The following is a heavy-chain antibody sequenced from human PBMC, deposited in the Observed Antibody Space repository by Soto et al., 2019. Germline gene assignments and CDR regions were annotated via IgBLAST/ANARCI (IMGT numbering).Heavy chain of an antibody. V-gene: IGHV1-18*01. CDR2: ISAYNGNT. Sequence: QVQLVQSGAEVKKPGASVKVSCKASGYTFTSYGISWVRQAPGQGLEWMGWISAYNGNTNYAQKLQGRVTMTTDTSTSTDYMELRSVRSDDKAVYYCSITRIAAAGTGNKWFDPWGQGTLVSVSS. CDR3: SITRIAAAGTGNKWFDP. J-gene: IGHJ5*02. D-gene: IGHD6-13*01. CDR1: GYTFTSYG.